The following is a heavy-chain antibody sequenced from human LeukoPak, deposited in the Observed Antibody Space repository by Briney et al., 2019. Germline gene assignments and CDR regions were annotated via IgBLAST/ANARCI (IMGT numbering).Heavy chain of an antibody. Sequence: PSETLSLTCTVSGGSISSYYWSWIRQPPGEGLEWIGYIYYSGSTNYNPSLKSRVTISVDTSKNQFSLKLSSVTAADTAVYYCAREGLSSSGFDYWGQGTLVTVSS. V-gene: IGHV4-59*01. D-gene: IGHD6-13*01. CDR3: AREGLSSSGFDY. CDR2: IYYSGST. CDR1: GGSISSYY. J-gene: IGHJ4*02.